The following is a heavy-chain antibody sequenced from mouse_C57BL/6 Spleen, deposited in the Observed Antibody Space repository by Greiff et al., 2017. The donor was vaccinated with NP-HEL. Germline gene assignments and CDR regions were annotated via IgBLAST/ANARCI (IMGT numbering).Heavy chain of an antibody. V-gene: IGHV14-2*01. CDR2: IDPEAGET. CDR3: ARDYYGSSPAWFAY. Sequence: VQLQQSGAELVKPGASVKLSCTASGFNIKDYYMHWVKQRTEQGLEWIGRIDPEAGETKYAPKFQGKATITAETSSNTAYLQLSSLTSEDTAVDYCARDYYGSSPAWFAYWGQGTLVTVSA. CDR1: GFNIKDYY. D-gene: IGHD1-1*01. J-gene: IGHJ3*01.